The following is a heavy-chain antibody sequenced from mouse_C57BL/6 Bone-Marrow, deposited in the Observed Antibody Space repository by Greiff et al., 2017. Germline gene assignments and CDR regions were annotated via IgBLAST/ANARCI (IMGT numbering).Heavy chain of an antibody. CDR2: ISSGGSYT. Sequence: EVKLVESGGDLVKPGGSLKLSCAASGFTFSSYGMSWVRQTPDKRLEWVATISSGGSYTYYPDSVKGRFTISRDNAKNTLYLQMSSLKSEDTAMYYCARPRYYYGSSYGFAYWGQGTLVTVSA. V-gene: IGHV5-6*01. D-gene: IGHD1-1*01. CDR1: GFTFSSYG. J-gene: IGHJ3*01. CDR3: ARPRYYYGSSYGFAY.